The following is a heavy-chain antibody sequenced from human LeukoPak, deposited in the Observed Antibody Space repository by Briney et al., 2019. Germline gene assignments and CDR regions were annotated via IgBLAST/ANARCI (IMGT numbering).Heavy chain of an antibody. Sequence: PGGSLRLSCAASGFTFSTWMAWVRQAPGKGLEWLANIKEDGSQKHYADSVKGRFTISRDNAESSVYLQMTSLRAEDTAVYYCARDVSGNLDYWGQGTLVTVSS. CDR1: GFTFSTW. J-gene: IGHJ4*02. V-gene: IGHV3-7*03. D-gene: IGHD4-23*01. CDR3: ARDVSGNLDY. CDR2: IKEDGSQK.